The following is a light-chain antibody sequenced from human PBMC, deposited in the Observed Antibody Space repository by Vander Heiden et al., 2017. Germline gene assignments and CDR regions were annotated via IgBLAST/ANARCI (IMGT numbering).Light chain of an antibody. CDR2: EVS. Sequence: QSALTQPASVSRSPGQSITISCTATSSDVGSYNLVSWYQQHPGKAPKLMIYEVSKRPSGVSNRFSGSKSGNTASLTISGLQAEDEADYYCCSYAGSSTFVVFGGGTKLTVL. J-gene: IGLJ2*01. CDR1: SSDVGSYNL. CDR3: CSYAGSSTFVV. V-gene: IGLV2-23*02.